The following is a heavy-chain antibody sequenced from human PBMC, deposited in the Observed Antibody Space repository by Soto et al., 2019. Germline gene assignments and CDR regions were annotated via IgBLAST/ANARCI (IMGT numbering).Heavy chain of an antibody. V-gene: IGHV4-59*01. J-gene: IGHJ4*02. CDR3: ARDRREGGLFDY. CDR2: IYYTGST. D-gene: IGHD1-26*01. Sequence: SETLSLTCTFSCGSIISFYWSWIRQPPGKGLEWIGYIYYTGSTNYSPSLKSRVTISVDTSKNQFSLKLSSVTAADTAVYYCARDRREGGLFDYWGQGTLVTVSS. CDR1: CGSIISFY.